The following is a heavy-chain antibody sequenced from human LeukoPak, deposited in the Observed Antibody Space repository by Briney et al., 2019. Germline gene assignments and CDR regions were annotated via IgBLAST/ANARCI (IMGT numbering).Heavy chain of an antibody. CDR3: ARLNWNYYFDY. D-gene: IGHD1-7*01. J-gene: IGHJ4*02. V-gene: IGHV4-59*08. CDR1: GGSISSYY. CDR2: IYYSGST. Sequence: SETLSLTCTVSGGSISSYYWSWIRQPPGKGLEWIGYIYYSGSTNYNPSLKSRVTISVDTSKNQFSLKLSSVTAADTAVYYCARLNWNYYFDYWGQGTLVTVSS.